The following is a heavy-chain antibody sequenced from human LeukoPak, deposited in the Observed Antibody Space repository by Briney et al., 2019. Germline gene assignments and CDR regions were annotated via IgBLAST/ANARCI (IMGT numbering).Heavy chain of an antibody. Sequence: GGSLRLSCAASGFTFSSYAMSWVRQAPGKGLEWVSAISGSGGSTYYADSVQGRLTISRVNSKNTLYLQMNSLRAEDTAVYYCAKSPSWNYDWFDPWGQGTLVTVSS. V-gene: IGHV3-23*01. J-gene: IGHJ5*02. CDR3: AKSPSWNYDWFDP. CDR1: GFTFSSYA. D-gene: IGHD1-7*01. CDR2: ISGSGGST.